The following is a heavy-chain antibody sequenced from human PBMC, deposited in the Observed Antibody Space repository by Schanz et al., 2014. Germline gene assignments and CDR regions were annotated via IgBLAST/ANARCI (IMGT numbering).Heavy chain of an antibody. CDR3: ARDAADFYDILTEEDY. CDR1: GFNFNNYD. CDR2: ISAYNGNT. D-gene: IGHD3-9*01. V-gene: IGHV1-18*04. Sequence: QVHLVQSGAEVKRPGASVKVSCTASGFNFNNYDINWVRQATGQGLEWMGWISAYNGNTKYPQKLQGRVTMTTDTATSTAYMELRSLRSDDTAVYYCARDAADFYDILTEEDYWGQGTLVNDSS. J-gene: IGHJ4*02.